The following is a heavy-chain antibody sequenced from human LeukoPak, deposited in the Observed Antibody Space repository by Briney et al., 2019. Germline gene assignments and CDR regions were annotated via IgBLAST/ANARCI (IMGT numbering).Heavy chain of an antibody. J-gene: IGHJ4*02. D-gene: IGHD3-3*01. CDR2: INPSGGST. CDR3: ARGPLYDFWSGLKIDY. V-gene: IGHV1-46*01. CDR1: GYTFTSYC. Sequence: GASVKVSCKASGYTFTSYCMHWVRQAPGQGLEWMGIINPSGGSTSYAQKFQGRVTITTDESTSTAYMELSSLRSEDTAVYYCARGPLYDFWSGLKIDYWGQGTLVTVSS.